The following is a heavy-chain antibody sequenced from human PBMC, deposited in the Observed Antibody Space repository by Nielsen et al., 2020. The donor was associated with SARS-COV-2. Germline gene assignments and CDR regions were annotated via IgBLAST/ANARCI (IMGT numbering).Heavy chain of an antibody. CDR3: ARGAGGTAAVGNNWFDP. CDR1: GYTFSNYA. D-gene: IGHD6-13*01. CDR2: INTGNGNT. Sequence: ASVKVSCKTSGYTFSNYAIHWVRQAPGQRLECMGWINTGNGNTKYSQKFQGRVAITRDASAGTVYMELSSLRSEDTAVYYCARGAGGTAAVGNNWFDPWGQGTLVIVSS. V-gene: IGHV1-3*04. J-gene: IGHJ5*02.